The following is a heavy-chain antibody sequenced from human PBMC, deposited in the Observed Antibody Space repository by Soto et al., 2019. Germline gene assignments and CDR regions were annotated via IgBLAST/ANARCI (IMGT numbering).Heavy chain of an antibody. J-gene: IGHJ6*02. CDR1: GGSISSSSYY. D-gene: IGHD4-17*01. V-gene: IGHV4-39*01. Sequence: QLQLQESGPGLVKPSETLSLTCTVSGGSISSSSYYWGWIRQPPGKGLEWIGSIYYSGSTYYNPSLKSRVTISVDTSTNQFSLKLSSVTAADTAVYYCARTYDDYGDWRGMDVWGQGTTVTVSS. CDR3: ARTYDDYGDWRGMDV. CDR2: IYYSGST.